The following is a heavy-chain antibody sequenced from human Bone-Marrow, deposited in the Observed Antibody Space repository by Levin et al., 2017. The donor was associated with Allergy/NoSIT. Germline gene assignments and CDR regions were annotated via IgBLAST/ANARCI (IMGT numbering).Heavy chain of an antibody. J-gene: IGHJ6*02. V-gene: IGHV3-30*18. CDR3: AKDRNPCGYCDYYYGMDV. Sequence: GGSLRLSCAASGFTFSSYGMHWVRQAPGKGLEWVAVISYDGSNKYYADSVKGRFTISRDNSKNTLYLQMNSLRAEDTAVYYCAKDRNPCGYCDYYYGMDVWGQGTTVTVSS. D-gene: IGHD2-2*03. CDR2: ISYDGSNK. CDR1: GFTFSSYG.